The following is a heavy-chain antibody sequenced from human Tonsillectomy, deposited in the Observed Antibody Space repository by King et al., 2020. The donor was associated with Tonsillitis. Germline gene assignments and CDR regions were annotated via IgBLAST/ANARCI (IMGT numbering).Heavy chain of an antibody. J-gene: IGHJ4*02. CDR3: AGDTYSSGWTDY. D-gene: IGHD6-19*01. V-gene: IGHV1-2*02. CDR1: GYTFTGYY. Sequence: VQLVQSGAEVKKPGASVKVSCKASGYTFTGYYIHWVRQAPGQGLEWMGWINPNSGDTNYAQKFQGRVTMTRDTSISTAYMELSRLRSDDTAVYYCAGDTYSSGWTDYWGQGTLVTVSS. CDR2: INPNSGDT.